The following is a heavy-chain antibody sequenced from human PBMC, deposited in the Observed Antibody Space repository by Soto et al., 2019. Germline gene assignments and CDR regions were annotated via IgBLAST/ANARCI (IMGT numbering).Heavy chain of an antibody. Sequence: GESLKISCKASGYSFSSHWIGWVRQMPRKGLEWLGIIYPGDSDTKYSPSFQGQVIISVDKSINTAYLQWSSLKASDTAMYYCATQLLVPANYHFDYWGQGTLVTVSS. CDR3: ATQLLVPANYHFDY. V-gene: IGHV5-51*01. CDR2: IYPGDSDT. CDR1: GYSFSSHW. J-gene: IGHJ4*02. D-gene: IGHD2-2*01.